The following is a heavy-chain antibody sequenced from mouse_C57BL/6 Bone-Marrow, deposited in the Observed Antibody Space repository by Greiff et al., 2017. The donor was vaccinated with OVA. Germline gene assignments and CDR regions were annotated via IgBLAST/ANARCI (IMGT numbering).Heavy chain of an antibody. Sequence: VHVKQSGTVLARPGASVKMSCKTSGYTFTSYWMHWVKQRPGQGLEWIGAIYPGNSDTSYNQKFKGKAKLTAVTSASTAYMELSSLTNEVAAVYDCTRHLYYYGSSPPGFAYWGQGTRVTVSA. CDR1: GYTFTSYW. D-gene: IGHD1-1*01. CDR2: IYPGNSDT. J-gene: IGHJ3*01. CDR3: TRHLYYYGSSPPGFAY. V-gene: IGHV1-5*01.